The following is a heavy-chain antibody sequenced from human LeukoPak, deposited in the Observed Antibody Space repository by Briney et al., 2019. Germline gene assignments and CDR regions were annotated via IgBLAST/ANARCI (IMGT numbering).Heavy chain of an antibody. J-gene: IGHJ4*02. CDR2: ITCTGST. CDR1: VGPLSRYY. D-gene: IGHD3-16*01. CDR3: ARSYSFEYVWEY. Sequence: SETLSLTCIISVGPLSRYYWRWLRQSPGKGLVWIGYITCTGSTDYDPSLKSRVTISVETSRNQFSLRLNSVTAADTAVYYCARSYSFEYVWEYWGQGTPVTVSS. V-gene: IGHV4-59*01.